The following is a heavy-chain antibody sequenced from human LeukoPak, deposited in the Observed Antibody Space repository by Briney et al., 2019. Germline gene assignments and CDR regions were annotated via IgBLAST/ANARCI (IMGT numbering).Heavy chain of an antibody. V-gene: IGHV4-34*01. D-gene: IGHD3/OR15-3a*01. J-gene: IGHJ4*02. CDR1: GGSFSGYY. Sequence: SETLSLTCAVYGGSFSGYYWGWIRQPPGKGLEWIGEINRGGSTNYNPYLKSRATIPIDTSRNYFSLKLTSVTAADTAVYYCARGRGTGSYFYDWGQGTLVTVSS. CDR3: ARGRGTGSYFYD. CDR2: INRGGST.